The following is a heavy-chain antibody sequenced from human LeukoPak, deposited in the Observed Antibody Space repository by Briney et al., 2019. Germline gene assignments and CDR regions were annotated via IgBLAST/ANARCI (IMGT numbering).Heavy chain of an antibody. V-gene: IGHV1-2*02. CDR3: ARDVGSVFAMRYYYYGMDV. J-gene: IGHJ6*02. D-gene: IGHD2-2*01. CDR2: INPNSGGT. CDR1: GYTFTGYY. Sequence: ASVKVSCKASGYTFTGYYMHWVRQAPGQGLEWMGWINPNSGGTNYAQKFQGRVTMTRDTSISTAHMELSRLRSDDTAVYYCARDVGSVFAMRYYYYGMDVWGQGTTVTVSS.